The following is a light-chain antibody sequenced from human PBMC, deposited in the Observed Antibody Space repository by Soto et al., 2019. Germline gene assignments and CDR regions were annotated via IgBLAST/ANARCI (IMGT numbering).Light chain of an antibody. CDR3: CSYAGTYV. V-gene: IGLV2-23*02. CDR1: SSDVGSYNL. J-gene: IGLJ1*01. CDR2: EVS. Sequence: QPLLTQPASVSGSPGQSITISCTGTSSDVGSYNLVSWYQHHPGKAPTLMIFEVSKRPSGVSNRFSGSKSGNTASLTISGLQAEDEAEYYCCSYAGTYVFGTGTKVTVL.